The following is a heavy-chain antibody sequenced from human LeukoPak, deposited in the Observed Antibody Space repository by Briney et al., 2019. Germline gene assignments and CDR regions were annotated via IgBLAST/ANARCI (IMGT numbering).Heavy chain of an antibody. V-gene: IGHV4-59*12. Sequence: SETLSLTCTVSGGSISSYYWSWIRQPPGKGLEWIGYIYYSGSTNYNPSLKSRVTISVDTSKNQFSLKLSSVTAADTDVYYCAREDWQLDYYYYMDVWGKGTTVTVSS. CDR3: AREDWQLDYYYYMDV. CDR1: GGSISSYY. D-gene: IGHD6-6*01. J-gene: IGHJ6*03. CDR2: IYYSGST.